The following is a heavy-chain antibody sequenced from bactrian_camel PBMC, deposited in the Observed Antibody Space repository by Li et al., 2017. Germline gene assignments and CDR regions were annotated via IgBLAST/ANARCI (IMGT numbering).Heavy chain of an antibody. D-gene: IGHD4*01. CDR2: IGGDDST. Sequence: VQLVESGGGFVQPGGSLRLSCAASGFTFSRYDMSWVRHFPGKGFEWVSAIGGDDSTAYGDSVKGRFTISRDNAENTVYLQLNSLKTEDMAMYYCAKDYCPRDAYDYSDYDLCAVGPDSEYECKYWGQGTQVTVS. CDR1: GFTFSRYD. J-gene: IGHJ4*01. V-gene: IGHV3S40*01. CDR3: AKDYCPRDAYDYSDYDLCAVGPDSEYECKY.